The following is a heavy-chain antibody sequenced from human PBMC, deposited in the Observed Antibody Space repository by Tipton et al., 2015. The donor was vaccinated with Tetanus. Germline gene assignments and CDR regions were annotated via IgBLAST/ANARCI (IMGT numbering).Heavy chain of an antibody. V-gene: IGHV3-48*02. CDR1: GFAFSAYS. D-gene: IGHD2-8*01. Sequence: AASGFAFSAYSMHWVRQAPGKGLEWISYISPSSTTVYFAGSVKSRFTISRDNAKNSLYLQMNSLRDEDTAVYYCARGRTNWSVEVDYWGQGTLVTVSS. CDR3: ARGRTNWSVEVDY. J-gene: IGHJ4*02. CDR2: ISPSSTTV.